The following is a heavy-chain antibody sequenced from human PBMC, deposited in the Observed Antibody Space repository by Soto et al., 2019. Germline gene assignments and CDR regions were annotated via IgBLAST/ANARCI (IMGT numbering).Heavy chain of an antibody. CDR2: IYYSGST. CDR1: GACISSDGHY. D-gene: IGHD3-10*01. V-gene: IGHV4-31*03. Sequence: SETVSGTCTVSGACISSDGHYWNWIRQLPGKGLEWIGFIYYSGSTYYNPSLESRVTISLDTSKNQFSLRLTSMTAADTAVYYCARDLAYYCSLRGWFDPWGQGTVVTVSS. J-gene: IGHJ5*02. CDR3: ARDLAYYCSLRGWFDP.